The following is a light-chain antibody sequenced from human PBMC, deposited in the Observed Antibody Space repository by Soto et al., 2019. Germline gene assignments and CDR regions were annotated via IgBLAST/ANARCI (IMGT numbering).Light chain of an antibody. J-gene: IGLJ1*01. CDR2: EVS. Sequence: QSVLTQPPSASGSPGQSVNISCTGTRSDVGGYDYVSWYQRHPGQAPKPMIFEVSQRRSGVPDRFSGSKSGNTASLTVSALQAEDEADYFCSSYAGSSNYVFGTGTKVTVL. CDR3: SSYAGSSNYV. V-gene: IGLV2-8*01. CDR1: RSDVGGYDY.